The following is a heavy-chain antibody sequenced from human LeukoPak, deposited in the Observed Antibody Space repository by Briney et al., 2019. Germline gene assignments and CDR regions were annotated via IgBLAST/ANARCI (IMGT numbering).Heavy chain of an antibody. Sequence: VSVKVSCKASGYTFTSYDIMWVLRATGHRLEWMVWMNPNRGNTGYAQKFPRRVTMTRNTSISTAYIELSSLRSEDTAVYYCARKMGGALRYNWFDPWGQGTLVTVSS. CDR2: MNPNRGNT. V-gene: IGHV1-8*01. D-gene: IGHD5-12*01. CDR3: ARKMGGALRYNWFDP. J-gene: IGHJ5*02. CDR1: GYTFTSYD.